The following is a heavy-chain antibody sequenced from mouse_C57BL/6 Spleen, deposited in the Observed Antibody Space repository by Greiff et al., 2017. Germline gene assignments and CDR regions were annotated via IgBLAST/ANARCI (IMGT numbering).Heavy chain of an antibody. CDR3: ARDYGSNFYFDY. J-gene: IGHJ2*01. CDR2: ISSGSSTI. CDR1: GFTFGDYG. V-gene: IGHV5-17*01. D-gene: IGHD1-1*01. Sequence: DVMLVESGGGLVKPGGSLKLSCAAPGFTFGDYGMHWVRQAPEKGLEWVAYISSGSSTIYYAEPVKGRFTISRDNAKTTLFLQMTSLRSEDTSMYYCARDYGSNFYFDYWGQGTTLTVSS.